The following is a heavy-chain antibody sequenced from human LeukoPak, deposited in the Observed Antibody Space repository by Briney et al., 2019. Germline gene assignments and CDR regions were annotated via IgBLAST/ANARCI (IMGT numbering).Heavy chain of an antibody. D-gene: IGHD2-21*01. CDR3: ARSDWFDP. V-gene: IGHV3-74*01. CDR1: GFTFGGYW. J-gene: IGHJ5*02. Sequence: GGSLRLSCAASGFTFGGYWMHWVRHAPGKGLVWVSRIHSDGITTSYADSVKGRFTISRDNAKKTLYLQMNSLRAEDTAVYYCARSDWFDPWGQGTLVTVSS. CDR2: IHSDGITT.